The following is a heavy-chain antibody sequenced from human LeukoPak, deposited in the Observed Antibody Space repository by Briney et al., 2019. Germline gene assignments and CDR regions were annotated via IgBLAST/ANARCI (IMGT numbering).Heavy chain of an antibody. Sequence: SETLSLTCAVYSGSFSAYYWTWIRQPPGKGLEWIGEINHSGTATYNPSLKSRVTLSVDTSKNQFSLKLTSVTAADTALYYCARWSAAVPKMFDPWGQGTLVTVSS. J-gene: IGHJ5*02. CDR1: SGSFSAYY. V-gene: IGHV4-34*01. CDR2: INHSGTA. CDR3: ARWSAAVPKMFDP. D-gene: IGHD6-13*01.